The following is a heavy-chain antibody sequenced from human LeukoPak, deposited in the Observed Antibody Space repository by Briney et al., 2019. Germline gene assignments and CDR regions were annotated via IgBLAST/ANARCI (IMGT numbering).Heavy chain of an antibody. CDR1: GFTFSTSW. CDR2: IKQDGSEK. D-gene: IGHD1-26*01. V-gene: IGHV3-7*03. Sequence: PGGSLRLSCTASGFTFSTSWMSWVRQAPGKGLEWVANIKQDGSEKYYVDSVKGRFAISRDNAKNSLYLQMNSLRAEDTAVYYCEGYSGSFGGGPGWGQGTLVTVSS. CDR3: EGYSGSFGGGPG. J-gene: IGHJ4*02.